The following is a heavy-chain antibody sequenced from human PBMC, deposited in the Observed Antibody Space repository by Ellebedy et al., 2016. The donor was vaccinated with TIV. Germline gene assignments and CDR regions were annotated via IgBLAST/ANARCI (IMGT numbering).Heavy chain of an antibody. CDR2: MNPNNGNT. Sequence: AASVKVSCKASGYMFTSFDINWVRQATGQGLEWVGWMNPNNGNTDYAQKFQGRVTMTRDTSISTAYMELSSLRSEDTAVYYCARGPSSGFREYWGQGTLVTVSS. D-gene: IGHD5-12*01. CDR1: GYMFTSFD. J-gene: IGHJ4*02. V-gene: IGHV1-8*01. CDR3: ARGPSSGFREY.